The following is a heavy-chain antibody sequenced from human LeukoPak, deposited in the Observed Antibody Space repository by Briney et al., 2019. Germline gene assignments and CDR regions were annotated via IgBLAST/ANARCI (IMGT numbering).Heavy chain of an antibody. CDR3: AFSGWFWGAFDY. CDR1: GGSITSSGHS. Sequence: SETLSLTCTVSGGSITSSGHSWGWIRQPPGKGLEWTGTIYYTGRTYYNPSLQSRITISVDTSRNQFSLKLSSVTAADTAVYYCAFSGWFWGAFDYWGQGILVTVSS. D-gene: IGHD6-19*01. J-gene: IGHJ4*02. V-gene: IGHV4-39*01. CDR2: IYYTGRT.